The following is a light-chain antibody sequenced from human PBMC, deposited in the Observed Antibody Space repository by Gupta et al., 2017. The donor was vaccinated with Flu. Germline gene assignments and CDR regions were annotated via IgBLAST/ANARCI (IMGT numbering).Light chain of an antibody. Sequence: SYVLSQPPPASVAPLDTARITCARDNIGSKSVHWYQQKPGQAPVLVVHDDSDRPSGIPERFSGSNSGNTATLTISRVEAGDEADYYCQVCDSSSDHWVFGGGTKLTVL. CDR1: NIGSKS. V-gene: IGLV3-21*02. CDR3: QVCDSSSDHWV. J-gene: IGLJ3*02. CDR2: DDS.